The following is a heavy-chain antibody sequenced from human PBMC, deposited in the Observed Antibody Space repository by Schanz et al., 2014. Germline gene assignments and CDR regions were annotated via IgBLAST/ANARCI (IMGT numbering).Heavy chain of an antibody. J-gene: IGHJ2*01. CDR1: GGSIRSGTYY. CDR2: VFPNGIT. V-gene: IGHV4-61*02. Sequence: QVQLQESGPGLVKPSQTLSLTCTVSGGSIRSGTYYWSWIRQPAGKALEWVGRVFPNGITNYNPSLKSRVTIPLHTPNSQFSLPLTSLTAADTAVYYCARDTTWRLDLWGRGTLVTVSS. D-gene: IGHD1-1*01. CDR3: ARDTTWRLDL.